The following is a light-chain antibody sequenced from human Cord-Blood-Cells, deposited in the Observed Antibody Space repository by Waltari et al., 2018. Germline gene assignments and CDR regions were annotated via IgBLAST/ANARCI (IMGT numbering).Light chain of an antibody. CDR1: QGISSY. Sequence: VIWMTQSPTLLSASTGDRVPLSCLMSQGISSYLAWYQQRPGKAPELLIYAASTLQSGVPSRFSGSGSGTDFTLTISCLQSEDFATYYCQQYYSLPYSFGQGTKLEIK. V-gene: IGKV1D-8*01. CDR3: QQYYSLPYS. J-gene: IGKJ2*03. CDR2: AAS.